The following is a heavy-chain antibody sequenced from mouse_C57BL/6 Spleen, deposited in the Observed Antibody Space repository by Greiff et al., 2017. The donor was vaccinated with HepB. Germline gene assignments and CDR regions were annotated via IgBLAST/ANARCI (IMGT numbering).Heavy chain of an antibody. V-gene: IGHV1-55*01. J-gene: IGHJ2*01. Sequence: QVQLQQPGAELVKPGASVKMSCKASGYTFTSYWITWVKQRPGQGLEWIGDIYPGSGSTNYNEKFKSKATLTVDTSSSTAYMQLSSLTSEDSAVYYCARSAYYSNYVDYWGQGTTLTVSS. CDR2: IYPGSGST. D-gene: IGHD2-5*01. CDR3: ARSAYYSNYVDY. CDR1: GYTFTSYW.